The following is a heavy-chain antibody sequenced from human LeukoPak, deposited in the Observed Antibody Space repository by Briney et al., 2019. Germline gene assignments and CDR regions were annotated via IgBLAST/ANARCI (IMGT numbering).Heavy chain of an antibody. D-gene: IGHD3-3*01. CDR3: ARVELDYDFWSGYYLSWFDP. Sequence: PSETLSLTCAVYGGSFSGYYRSWIRQPPGKGLEWIGAINHSGSTNYNPSLKSRVTISVDTSKNQFSLKLSSVTAADTAVYYCARVELDYDFWSGYYLSWFDPWGQGTLVTVSS. V-gene: IGHV4-34*01. J-gene: IGHJ5*02. CDR2: INHSGST. CDR1: GGSFSGYY.